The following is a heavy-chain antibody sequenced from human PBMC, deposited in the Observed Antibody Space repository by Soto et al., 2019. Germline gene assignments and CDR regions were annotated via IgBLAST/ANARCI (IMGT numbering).Heavy chain of an antibody. J-gene: IGHJ5*02. CDR3: ARDNSRTSPAAPGDKTSDSSRWWFVP. Sequence: ASVKVSCKASGISFINHYVHWVRQAPGQGPEWMGVVNPAGSVTVYALKLQDRVTVTRDTSTSTVYMELNSLTSEDTAIYYCARDNSRTSPAAPGDKTSDSSRWWFVPWG. D-gene: IGHD2-2*01. V-gene: IGHV1-46*03. CDR2: VNPAGSVT. CDR1: GISFINHY.